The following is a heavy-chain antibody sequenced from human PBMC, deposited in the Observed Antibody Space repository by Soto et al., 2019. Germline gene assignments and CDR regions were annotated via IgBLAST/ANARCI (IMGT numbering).Heavy chain of an antibody. Sequence: ASVKVSCKASGYTFTNYDINWVRQATGQGLEWMGWMNPDSGNTGFAQNFRGRVTMTRDTSISTAYMELTSLTSEDTALYSCARSLASDRPYHDFWGQGTPVTVSS. V-gene: IGHV1-8*02. D-gene: IGHD2-2*01. CDR2: MNPDSGNT. CDR1: GYTFTNYD. CDR3: ARSLASDRPYHDF. J-gene: IGHJ4*02.